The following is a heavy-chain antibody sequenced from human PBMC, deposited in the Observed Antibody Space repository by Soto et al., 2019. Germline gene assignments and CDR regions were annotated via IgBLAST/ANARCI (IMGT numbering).Heavy chain of an antibody. CDR1: GFTFTSYG. CDR3: ARVGAVPAALLESGWFDP. D-gene: IGHD2-2*01. V-gene: IGHV1-18*01. CDR2: ISAYNGNT. Sequence: QVQLVQSGAEVKKPGASVKVSCKASGFTFTSYGISWVRQAPGQGLEWMGWISAYNGNTNYAQNLQGRVTMTTDTSTSTAYMELRSLRSDDTAVYYCARVGAVPAALLESGWFDPWGQGTLVTVSS. J-gene: IGHJ5*02.